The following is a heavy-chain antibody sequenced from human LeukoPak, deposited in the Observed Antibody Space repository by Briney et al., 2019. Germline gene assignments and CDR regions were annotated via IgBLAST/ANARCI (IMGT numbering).Heavy chain of an antibody. D-gene: IGHD3-3*01. CDR3: ARDQDYDFWSGSDY. J-gene: IGHJ4*02. Sequence: ASAKVSCKASGGTFSSYAISWVRQAPGQGLEWMGRIIPIFGTANYAQKFQGRVTITTDESTSTAYMELSSLRSEETAVYYCARDQDYDFWSGSDYWGQGTLVTVSS. CDR1: GGTFSSYA. CDR2: IIPIFGTA. V-gene: IGHV1-69*05.